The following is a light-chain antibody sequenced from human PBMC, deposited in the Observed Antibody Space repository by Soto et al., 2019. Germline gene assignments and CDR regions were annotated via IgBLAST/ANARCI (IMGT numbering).Light chain of an antibody. CDR2: DAS. CDR1: ESVSRN. V-gene: IGKV3-15*01. CDR3: QQYNSWPPIT. Sequence: VMTKSVATVSVSPGARATLSCRASESVSRNLAWYQQKPGQAPRLLIYDASTRATGIPDRFSGGGSGTEFTLTISSLQSEDFVVYYCQQYNSWPPITFGQGRRLAIK. J-gene: IGKJ5*01.